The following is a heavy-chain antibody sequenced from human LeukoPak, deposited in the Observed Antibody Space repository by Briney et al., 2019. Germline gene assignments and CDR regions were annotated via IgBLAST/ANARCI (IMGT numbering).Heavy chain of an antibody. CDR1: GVSISSYY. CDR3: ARGTYGSGRNYYYGMDV. V-gene: IGHV4-59*01. D-gene: IGHD3-10*01. J-gene: IGHJ6*02. Sequence: SETLSLTCTVSGVSISSYYWSWIRQPPGKGLEWIGYIYYSGSANYNPSLKSRVTISVDTSKNQFSLKLSSVTAADTAVYYCARGTYGSGRNYYYGMDVWGQGTTVTVSS. CDR2: IYYSGSA.